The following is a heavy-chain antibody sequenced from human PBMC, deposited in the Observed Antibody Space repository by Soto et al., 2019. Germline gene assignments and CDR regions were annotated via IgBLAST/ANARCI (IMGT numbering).Heavy chain of an antibody. V-gene: IGHV1-69*13. CDR1: GGTFSSYA. Sequence: SVKVSCKASGGTFSSYAISWVLQAPGQGLEWMGGIIPIFGTANYAQKFQGRVTITADESTSTAYMELSSLRSEDTAVYYCARLGQTLGGDAFDIWGQGTMVTVSS. D-gene: IGHD2-15*01. J-gene: IGHJ3*02. CDR3: ARLGQTLGGDAFDI. CDR2: IIPIFGTA.